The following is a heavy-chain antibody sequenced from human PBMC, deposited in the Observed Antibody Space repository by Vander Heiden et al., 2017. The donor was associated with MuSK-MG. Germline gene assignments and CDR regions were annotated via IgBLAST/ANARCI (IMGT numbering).Heavy chain of an antibody. Sequence: QVQLVQPGAEVMQLGASVRVSCKASAYTFTGYYMHWVRQAPGQGLEWMGWINPNSGGTNYAQKFQGRVTVTRDTSISTSYMELSRLRSDDTAVYYCATELAYCGGDCYSLAAFDAWGQGTMVTVSS. CDR2: INPNSGGT. V-gene: IGHV1-2*02. CDR1: AYTFTGYY. J-gene: IGHJ3*01. D-gene: IGHD2-21*01. CDR3: ATELAYCGGDCYSLAAFDA.